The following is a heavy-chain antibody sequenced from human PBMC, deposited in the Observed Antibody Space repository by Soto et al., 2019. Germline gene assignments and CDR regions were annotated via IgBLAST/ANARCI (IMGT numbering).Heavy chain of an antibody. CDR1: GFTFSNYG. Sequence: QVQLVESGGGVVQPGRSLRLSCATSGFTFSNYGMHWVRQAPGKGLEWVAVIWYDGRNKYYADSVKGRFTISRDNSKKTLYLQMNSLKDEDTAVYYCTRVGGRSWYIDYWGQGTLVTVSS. CDR2: IWYDGRNK. D-gene: IGHD6-13*01. CDR3: TRVGGRSWYIDY. J-gene: IGHJ4*02. V-gene: IGHV3-33*01.